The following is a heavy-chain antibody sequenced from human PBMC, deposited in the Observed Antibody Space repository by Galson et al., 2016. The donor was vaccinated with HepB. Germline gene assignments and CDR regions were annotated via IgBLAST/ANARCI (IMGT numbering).Heavy chain of an antibody. V-gene: IGHV3-74*01. CDR2: INSDGSST. D-gene: IGHD2-15*01. Sequence: SLRLSCAASGFTFSTYWMHWVRQAPGKGLVWVSRINSDGSSTNYADPVKGRFTISRDNAKSTLYLQINSLRAEDTAVYYCTRGWGHCSGGSCYFVGFDPWGQGTLVTVSS. J-gene: IGHJ5*02. CDR1: GFTFSTYW. CDR3: TRGWGHCSGGSCYFVGFDP.